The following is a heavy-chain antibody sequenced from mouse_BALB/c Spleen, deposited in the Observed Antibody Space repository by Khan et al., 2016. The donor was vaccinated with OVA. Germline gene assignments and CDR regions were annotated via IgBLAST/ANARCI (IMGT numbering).Heavy chain of an antibody. CDR3: ASHLTGSFAY. D-gene: IGHD4-1*01. J-gene: IGHJ3*01. CDR1: GFIFSSYS. CDR2: ISSGGDYT. V-gene: IGHV5-6*01. Sequence: EVELVESGGDLVKPGGSLKLSCAASGFIFSSYSMSWVRQTPDKRLEWVATISSGGDYTYYPDNVKGRFTISRDNAKNTLYLQMSSLKSEDTAMYYCASHLTGSFAYWGQETLVTVSA.